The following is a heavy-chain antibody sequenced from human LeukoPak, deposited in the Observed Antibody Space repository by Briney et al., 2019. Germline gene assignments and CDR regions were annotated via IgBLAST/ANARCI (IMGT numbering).Heavy chain of an antibody. J-gene: IGHJ4*02. V-gene: IGHV4-59*12. CDR3: ARDGFPLRPLDY. CDR2: IYYSGST. CDR1: GGSISSYY. Sequence: SETLSLTCTVSGGSISSYYWSWIRQPPGKGLEWIGYIYYSGSTNYNPSLKSRVTMSVDTSKNQFSLKLSSVTAADTAVYYCARDGFPLRPLDYWGQGTLVTVSS.